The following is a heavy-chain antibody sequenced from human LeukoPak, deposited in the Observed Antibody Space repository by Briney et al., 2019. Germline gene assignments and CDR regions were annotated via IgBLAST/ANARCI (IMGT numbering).Heavy chain of an antibody. CDR2: IRYDGSNK. Sequence: GGTLRLSCAASGFTFSSYGMHWVRQAPGKGLEWAAFIRYDGSNKYYADSVKGRFTISRDNSKNTLYLQMNSLRAADTAVYYCAKDPTHYRVWDDYDSTVLSYWGQGTLVTVSS. V-gene: IGHV3-30*02. CDR3: AKDPTHYRVWDDYDSTVLSY. D-gene: IGHD3-22*01. CDR1: GFTFSSYG. J-gene: IGHJ4*02.